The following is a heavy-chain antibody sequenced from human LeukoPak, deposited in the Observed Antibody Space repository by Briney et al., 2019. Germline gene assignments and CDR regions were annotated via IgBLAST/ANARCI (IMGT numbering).Heavy chain of an antibody. CDR1: GGSISSSSYY. J-gene: IGHJ4*02. CDR2: IYYSGST. V-gene: IGHV4-39*07. D-gene: IGHD3-10*01. CDR3: ARVRRYYYGSGSPFDY. Sequence: PSQTLSLTCTVSGGSISSSSYYWGWIRQPPGKGLEWIGSIYYSGSTYYNPSLKSRVTISVDTSKNQFSLKLSSVTAADTAVYYCARVRRYYYGSGSPFDYWGQGTLVTVSS.